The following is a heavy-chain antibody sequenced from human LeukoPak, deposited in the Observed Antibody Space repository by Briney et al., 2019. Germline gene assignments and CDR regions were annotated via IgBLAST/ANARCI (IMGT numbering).Heavy chain of an antibody. CDR2: MNPNSGST. V-gene: IGHV1-8*01. Sequence: NXVRXXTGXXXEWMGWMNPNSGSTGYAQKFQGRVTMTRNTSISTAYMELSSLRSEDTAAYYCARIHGEDRDYWGQGTLVTVSS. CDR3: ARIHGEDRDY. J-gene: IGHJ4*02. D-gene: IGHD4-17*01.